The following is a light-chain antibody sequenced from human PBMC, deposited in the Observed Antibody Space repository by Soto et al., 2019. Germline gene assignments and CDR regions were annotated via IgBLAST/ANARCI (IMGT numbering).Light chain of an antibody. Sequence: NFMLTQPHSVSESPGKTVTISCTRSSGSIASNYVQWYHQRPGSAPTIVMYEDNQRPSGVPDRFSGSIDRSSNSASLTISGLKTEDEGDSYCQSYDSSNWVFGGGTKLTVL. J-gene: IGLJ3*02. CDR1: SGSIASNY. V-gene: IGLV6-57*04. CDR2: EDN. CDR3: QSYDSSNWV.